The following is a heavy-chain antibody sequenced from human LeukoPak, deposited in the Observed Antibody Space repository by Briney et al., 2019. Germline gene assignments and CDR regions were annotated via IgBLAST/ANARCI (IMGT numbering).Heavy chain of an antibody. Sequence: SETLSLTCTVSGGSISSSSYYWGWIRQPPGKGLEWIGSIYYSGSTYYNPSLKSRVTISVDTSKNQFSLKLSPVSAADTAVYYCARDCSSTSCFGGIDYWGQGTLVTVSS. V-gene: IGHV4-39*07. D-gene: IGHD2-2*01. CDR2: IYYSGST. CDR1: GGSISSSSYY. CDR3: ARDCSSTSCFGGIDY. J-gene: IGHJ4*02.